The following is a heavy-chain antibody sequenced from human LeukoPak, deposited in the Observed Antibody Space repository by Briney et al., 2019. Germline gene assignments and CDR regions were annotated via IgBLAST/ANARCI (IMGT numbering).Heavy chain of an antibody. Sequence: PSETLSLTCVVSGGSISSSNWWTWVRPPPGKGLEWIGDIYHSGSTKYNSSLEGRVTMFVDKSKNQISLILYSVTAADSAVYYCAREDDSSGKFDPWGQGTLVTVSS. CDR3: AREDDSSGKFDP. CDR1: GGSISSSNW. D-gene: IGHD3-22*01. CDR2: IYHSGST. V-gene: IGHV4-4*02. J-gene: IGHJ5*02.